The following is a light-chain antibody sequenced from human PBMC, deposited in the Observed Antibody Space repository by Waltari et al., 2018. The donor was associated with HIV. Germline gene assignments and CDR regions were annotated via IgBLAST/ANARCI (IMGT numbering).Light chain of an antibody. Sequence: SFELTQPSTVSVSPGQTARITCSGDVLTNKYARWFQQKPGQAPLLVIYKDTERPSGIPERFSGSSSGTTVTLTISGAQVDDEADYYCYSAADNIEVFGGGTKLTVL. CDR3: YSAADNIEV. CDR2: KDT. J-gene: IGLJ3*02. V-gene: IGLV3-27*01. CDR1: VLTNKY.